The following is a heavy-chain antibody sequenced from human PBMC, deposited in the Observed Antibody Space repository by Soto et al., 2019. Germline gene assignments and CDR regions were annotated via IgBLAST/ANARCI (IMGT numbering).Heavy chain of an antibody. CDR2: IKSKTDGGTT. V-gene: IGHV3-15*01. J-gene: IGHJ3*02. CDR1: GFTFSNAW. CDR3: TTGWVIWELYDAFDI. Sequence: GGSLRLSCAASGFTFSNAWMSWVRQAPGKGLEWVGRIKSKTDGGTTDYAAPVKGRFTISRDDSKNTLYLQMNSLKTEDTAVYYCTTGWVIWELYDAFDIWGQGTMVTVSS. D-gene: IGHD1-26*01.